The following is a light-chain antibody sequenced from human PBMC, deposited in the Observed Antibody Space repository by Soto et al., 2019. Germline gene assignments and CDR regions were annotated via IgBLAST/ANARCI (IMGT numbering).Light chain of an antibody. CDR3: QKYGSSLPVT. J-gene: IGKJ4*01. CDR2: AAS. V-gene: IGKV3-20*01. CDR1: QSLTNNY. Sequence: EIVLTQSPGTLSLSPGERATLSCRASQSLTNNYLAWYQQKPGQAPRLLIYAASSRATGIPDRFSGSGSETDFTLTISRLEPEDFAVYYCQKYGSSLPVTFGGGTTVEIK.